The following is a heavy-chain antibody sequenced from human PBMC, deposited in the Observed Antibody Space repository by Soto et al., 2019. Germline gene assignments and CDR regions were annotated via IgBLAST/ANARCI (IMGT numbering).Heavy chain of an antibody. CDR3: ARGYRNFDY. CDR1: GFTFSTYS. J-gene: IGHJ4*02. D-gene: IGHD1-1*01. V-gene: IGHV3-21*01. Sequence: GSLRLSCAASGFTFSTYSINWVRQAPGKGLEWVSSISSSGTHIYYADSMKGRFTISRDNAKNSLYLQMNSLRDEDTAVYYCARGYRNFDYWGQGTLVTVSS. CDR2: ISSSGTHI.